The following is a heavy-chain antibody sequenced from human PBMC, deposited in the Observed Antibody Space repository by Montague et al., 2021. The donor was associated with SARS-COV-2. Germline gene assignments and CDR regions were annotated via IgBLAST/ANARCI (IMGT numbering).Heavy chain of an antibody. Sequence: TLSLTGTVSGGAISRGYYYWSWIRLPAGKGLEWIGRIYRSGSPNYNXXLESRVVLSVDTSRNQFSMKMISVTAADTAMYYCARGVDTGVVTVTGGFDSWGQGTLVIVSS. J-gene: IGHJ4*02. V-gene: IGHV4-61*02. D-gene: IGHD5-18*01. CDR3: ARGVDTGVVTVTGGFDS. CDR1: GGAISRGYYY. CDR2: IYRSGSP.